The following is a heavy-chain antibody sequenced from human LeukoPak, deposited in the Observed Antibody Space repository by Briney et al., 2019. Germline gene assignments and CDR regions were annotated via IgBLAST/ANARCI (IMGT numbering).Heavy chain of an antibody. J-gene: IGHJ6*02. CDR2: IYYSGST. CDR3: ARDQGGAVAGSYVYYYGMDV. CDR1: GGSISSYY. Sequence: PSETLSLTCTVSGGSISSYYWSWIRQPPGKGLEWIGYIYYSGSTNYNPSLKSRVTISVDTSKNQFSLKLSSVTAADTAVYYCARDQGGAVAGSYVYYYGMDVWGQGTTVTVSS. D-gene: IGHD6-19*01. V-gene: IGHV4-59*01.